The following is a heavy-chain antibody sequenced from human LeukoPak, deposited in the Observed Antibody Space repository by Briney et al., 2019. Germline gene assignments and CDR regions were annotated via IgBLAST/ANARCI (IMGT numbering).Heavy chain of an antibody. V-gene: IGHV5-51*01. CDR1: GYTFTSSW. J-gene: IGHJ4*02. CDR2: IYPGDSDT. Sequence: GESLKISCKGSGYTFTSSWIGWVRQMPGKGLEWMGIIYPGDSDTRYSPSFQGQVTISADKSINTAYLQWSSLKASDTAMYYCARLRGNAYTYGYPDYWGQGTLVTVSS. CDR3: ARLRGNAYTYGYPDY. D-gene: IGHD5-18*01.